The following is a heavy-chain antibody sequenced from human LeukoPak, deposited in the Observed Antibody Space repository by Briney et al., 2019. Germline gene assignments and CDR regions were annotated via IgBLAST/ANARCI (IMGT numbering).Heavy chain of an antibody. CDR1: GFTFSSYG. D-gene: IGHD4-23*01. V-gene: IGHV3-30*18. Sequence: GGSLRLSCAASGFTFSSYGMHWVRQAPGKGLEWVAVISYDGSNKYYADSVKGRFTISRDNSKNTLYLQMNSLSAEDTAVYYCAKDQTPPLHWGQGTLVTVSS. CDR3: AKDQTPPLH. CDR2: ISYDGSNK. J-gene: IGHJ1*01.